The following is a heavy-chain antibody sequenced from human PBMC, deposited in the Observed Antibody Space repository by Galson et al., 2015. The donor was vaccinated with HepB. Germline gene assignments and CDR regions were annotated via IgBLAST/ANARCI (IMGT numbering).Heavy chain of an antibody. CDR3: ARRAQWLVRGGGSYYYYGMDV. V-gene: IGHV1-46*04. CDR1: GYTFTSYY. Sequence: SVKVSCKASGYTFTSYYMHWVRQAPGQGLEWMGIINPSGGSTSYAQKLQGRVTMTRDTSTSTVYMELSSLRSEDTAVYYCARRAQWLVRGGGSYYYYGMDVWGQGTTVTVSS. CDR2: INPSGGST. D-gene: IGHD6-19*01. J-gene: IGHJ6*02.